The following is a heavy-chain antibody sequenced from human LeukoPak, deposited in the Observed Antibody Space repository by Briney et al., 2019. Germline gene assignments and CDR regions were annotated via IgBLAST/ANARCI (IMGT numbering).Heavy chain of an antibody. V-gene: IGHV3-33*01. D-gene: IGHD6-13*01. CDR3: VRGVGVSRFNYLDS. J-gene: IGHJ4*02. Sequence: PGGSLRLSCAASGFTFSSFGMHWVRQAPGKGLEWVAVIWYDASNTYYADSVKGRFTISRDNSKNTLYLQMNSLRDDDTAVYYCVRGVGVSRFNYLDSWGQGTLVIVSS. CDR2: IWYDASNT. CDR1: GFTFSSFG.